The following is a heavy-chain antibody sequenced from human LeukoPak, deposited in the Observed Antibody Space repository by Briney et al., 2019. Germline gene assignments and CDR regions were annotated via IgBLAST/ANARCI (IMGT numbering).Heavy chain of an antibody. CDR2: INSDGSST. CDR1: AFTFSSYW. V-gene: IGHV3-74*01. CDR3: GRLQDY. Sequence: PGGSLRLSCAASAFTFSSYWMYWVRQAPGKGLVWVSRINSDGSSTSYADSVKGRFTISRDNDKNTQYLQMNSLRAEDTAVYYCGRLQDYWGQGTLVTVSS. J-gene: IGHJ4*02.